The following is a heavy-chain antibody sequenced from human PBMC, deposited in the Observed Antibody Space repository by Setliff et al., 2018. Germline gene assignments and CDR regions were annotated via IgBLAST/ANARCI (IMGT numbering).Heavy chain of an antibody. Sequence: ASVKVSCKASGYTFTSYGISWVRQAPGQGLEWMGWMDPNSGYTGYAQKFQGRVTMTSDSSISTAYMELSSLRSEDTAVYYCAISTIFGVVSPTPDAFDIWGQGTMVTVSS. V-gene: IGHV1-8*02. D-gene: IGHD3-3*01. CDR2: MDPNSGYT. J-gene: IGHJ3*02. CDR3: AISTIFGVVSPTPDAFDI. CDR1: GYTFTSYG.